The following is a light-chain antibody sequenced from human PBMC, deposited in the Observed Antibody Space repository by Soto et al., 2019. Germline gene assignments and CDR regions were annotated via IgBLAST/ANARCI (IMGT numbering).Light chain of an antibody. J-gene: IGLJ1*01. CDR3: QSYDSSLSGYV. CDR2: GNN. Sequence: QSVMTQPPSVSVAPGQTVIIPCSGSSSNLGAPYDVNWFRQLPGTVPRLLIYGNNNRPSGVPDRFSGSKSGTSASLAITGLQAEDEADYYCQSYDSSLSGYVFGTGTKVTVL. CDR1: SSNLGAPYD. V-gene: IGLV1-40*01.